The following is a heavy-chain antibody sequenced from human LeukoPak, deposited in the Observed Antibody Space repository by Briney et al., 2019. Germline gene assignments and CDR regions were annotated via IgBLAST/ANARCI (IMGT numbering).Heavy chain of an antibody. CDR1: GGSISSYY. J-gene: IGHJ4*02. CDR3: ARAEPSSSADIYYFDY. V-gene: IGHV4-59*01. CDR2: IYYSGST. Sequence: SETLSLTCTVSGGSISSYYWSWIRQPPGKGLEWIGYIYYSGSTNYNPSLKSRVTISVDTSKNQFSLKLSSVTAADTAVYYCARAEPSSSADIYYFDYWGQGTLVTVSS. D-gene: IGHD6-13*01.